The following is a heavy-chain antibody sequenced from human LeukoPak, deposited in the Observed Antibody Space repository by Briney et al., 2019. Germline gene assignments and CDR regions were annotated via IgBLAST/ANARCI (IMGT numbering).Heavy chain of an antibody. CDR3: VRDATGYPNWFDR. CDR2: ISNNGGNT. V-gene: IGHV3-23*01. J-gene: IGHJ5*02. D-gene: IGHD2-2*03. Sequence: GGSLRLSCAASGFTFSDYYMSWIRQAPGKGLEWLSAISNNGGNTYYAASVKGRFTISRDNSKNTLYLQMSSLRVEDTAIYYCVRDATGYPNWFDRWGQGTRVTVSP. CDR1: GFTFSDYY.